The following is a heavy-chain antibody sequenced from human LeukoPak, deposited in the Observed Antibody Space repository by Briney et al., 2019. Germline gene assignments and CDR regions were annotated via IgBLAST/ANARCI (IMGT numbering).Heavy chain of an antibody. CDR1: GITLSNYC. Sequence: GGLRLSCAVSGITLSNYCMSWVRQAPGKGLEWVAGLSGSGGGTNYADSVQGRFTISRDNPKNTLYLQMNSLRAEDTAVYFCAKRGVVIRVFLVGFHKEAYYFDSWGQGALVTVSS. D-gene: IGHD3-10*01. CDR2: LSGSGGGT. V-gene: IGHV3-23*01. CDR3: AKRGVVIRVFLVGFHKEAYYFDS. J-gene: IGHJ4*02.